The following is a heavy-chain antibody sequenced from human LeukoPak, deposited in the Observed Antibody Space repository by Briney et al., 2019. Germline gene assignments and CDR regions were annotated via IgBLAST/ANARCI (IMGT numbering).Heavy chain of an antibody. D-gene: IGHD5-24*01. J-gene: IGHJ6*02. V-gene: IGHV1-18*01. CDR3: ARDVGLEMATRNVYYYYYGMDV. Sequence: ASVKVSCKASGYIFSNFFSSYGITWVRQAPGQGLEWMGWISPYNGKTKFAQKFQGIVTMTTETSTSTAYMELRRLRSDDTAVYYCARDVGLEMATRNVYYYYYGMDVWGQGTTVTVSS. CDR1: GYIFSNFFSSYG. CDR2: ISPYNGKT.